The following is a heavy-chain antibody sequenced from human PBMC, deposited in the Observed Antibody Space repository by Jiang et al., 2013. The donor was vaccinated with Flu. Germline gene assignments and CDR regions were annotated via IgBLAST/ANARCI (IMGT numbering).Heavy chain of an antibody. Sequence: VQLVESGGGLVQPGRSLRLSCAASGFTFNDYAMHWVRQAPGKGLEWVSGISSNRGSIAYADSVKGRFTISRDNAKNSLYLQMHGLRTEDTAFYYCAKDISGGWDYCDFWGQGTLVTVSS. V-gene: IGHV3-9*01. CDR1: GFTFNDYA. CDR2: ISSNRGSI. CDR3: AKDISGGWDYCDF. J-gene: IGHJ4*02. D-gene: IGHD6-19*01.